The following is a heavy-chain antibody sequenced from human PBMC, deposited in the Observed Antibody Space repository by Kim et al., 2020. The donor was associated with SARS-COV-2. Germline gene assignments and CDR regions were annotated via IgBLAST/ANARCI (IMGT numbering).Heavy chain of an antibody. V-gene: IGHV3-43*01. CDR2: ISWDGGST. D-gene: IGHD5-18*01. CDR1: GFTFDEYT. CDR3: AKDGDADTAMVSFFDY. Sequence: GGSLRLSCAASGFTFDEYTMHWVRQAPGKGLEWVSLISWDGGSTYYADSVKGRFTISRDNSKNSLYLQMNSLRTEDTALYYCAKDGDADTAMVSFFDYWGQGTLVTVSS. J-gene: IGHJ4*02.